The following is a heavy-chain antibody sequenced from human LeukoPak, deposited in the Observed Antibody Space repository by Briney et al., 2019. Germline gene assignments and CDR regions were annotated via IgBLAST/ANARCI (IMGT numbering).Heavy chain of an antibody. V-gene: IGHV3-30-3*01. CDR3: ARGGYGSGSYYLNCDIDY. CDR1: GFTFSSFE. J-gene: IGHJ4*02. D-gene: IGHD3-10*01. Sequence: GGSLRLSCAASGFTFSSFEMNWVRQAPGKGLEWVAVISYDGSNKYYADSVKGRFTISRDNSKNTLYLQMNSLRAEDTAVYYCARGGYGSGSYYLNCDIDYWGQGTLVTVSS. CDR2: ISYDGSNK.